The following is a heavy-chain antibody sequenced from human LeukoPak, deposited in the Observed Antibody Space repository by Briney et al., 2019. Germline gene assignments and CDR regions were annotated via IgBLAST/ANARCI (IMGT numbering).Heavy chain of an antibody. D-gene: IGHD3-3*01. V-gene: IGHV5-51*01. CDR1: GYSFTSYW. CDR2: IYPGDSDT. CDR3: ARQLNYDFWSGYVYYFDY. Sequence: GESLKISCKGSGYSFTSYWIGCVRQMPGKGLEWMGIIYPGDSDTRYSPSFQGQVTISADKSISTAYLQWSSLKASDTAIYYCARQLNYDFWSGYVYYFDYWGQGTLVTVSS. J-gene: IGHJ4*02.